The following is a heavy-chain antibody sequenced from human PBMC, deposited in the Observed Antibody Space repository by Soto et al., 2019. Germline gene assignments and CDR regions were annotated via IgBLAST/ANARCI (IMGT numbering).Heavy chain of an antibody. Sequence: ASVKGSCKALGYSFKTSDISWVRQAAGQGLEWMGWMNPNSGNTGYAQKFQGRVTMTTDTSTSTAYMELRSLRSDDTAVYYCARQRNDYSNYVRWFDPWGQGTRVTVSS. CDR1: GYSFKTSD. CDR3: ARQRNDYSNYVRWFDP. D-gene: IGHD4-4*01. CDR2: MNPNSGNT. V-gene: IGHV1-8*01. J-gene: IGHJ5*02.